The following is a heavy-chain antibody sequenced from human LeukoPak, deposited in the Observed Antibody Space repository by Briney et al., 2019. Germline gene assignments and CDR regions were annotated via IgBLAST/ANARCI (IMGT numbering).Heavy chain of an antibody. J-gene: IGHJ4*02. CDR1: GGSISSGSYY. V-gene: IGHV4-61*02. Sequence: PSETLPLTCTVSGGSISSGSYYWSWIRQPAGKGLEWIGRIYTSGSTNYNPSLRSRVTISVDTSKNQFSLKLSSVTAADTAVYYCARDRGVAGIFDYWGQGTLVTVSS. CDR3: ARDRGVAGIFDY. CDR2: IYTSGST. D-gene: IGHD6-19*01.